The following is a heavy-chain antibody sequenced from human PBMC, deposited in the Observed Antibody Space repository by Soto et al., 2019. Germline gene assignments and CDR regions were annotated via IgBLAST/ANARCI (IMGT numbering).Heavy chain of an antibody. Sequence: GGSLRLSCAASGFTFSSYAMTWVRQAPGRGLEWVSVISGSSSHIDYADSLKGRFTISRDNSKDTVYLQIDSLRAEDTDIYYCAKDRGNSGWGSIFEVWGQGTLVTVSS. D-gene: IGHD6-19*01. J-gene: IGHJ4*02. CDR1: GFTFSSYA. CDR3: AKDRGNSGWGSIFEV. V-gene: IGHV3-23*01. CDR2: ISGSSSHI.